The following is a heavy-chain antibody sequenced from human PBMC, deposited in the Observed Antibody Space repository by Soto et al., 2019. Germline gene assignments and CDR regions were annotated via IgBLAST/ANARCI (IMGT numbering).Heavy chain of an antibody. V-gene: IGHV3-21*01. J-gene: IGHJ4*02. D-gene: IGHD3-10*01. CDR1: GFTFSSYS. CDR3: AREGAFLDFGEFND. CDR2: ISSTSTYI. Sequence: EVQLVESGGGLVKPGGSLRLSCAASGFTFSSYSMNWVRRSPGKGLEWVSSISSTSTYIYYADSVKGRFTISRDNAKNLLYRQMNSLRAEDTAVYYCAREGAFLDFGEFNDWGQGTLVTVSS.